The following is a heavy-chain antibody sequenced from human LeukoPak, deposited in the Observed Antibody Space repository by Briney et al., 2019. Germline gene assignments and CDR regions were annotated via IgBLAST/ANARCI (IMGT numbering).Heavy chain of an antibody. V-gene: IGHV1-69*13. D-gene: IGHD6-13*01. CDR2: IIPIFGTA. CDR1: GGTFSSYA. CDR3: ARDHGPIAAADWYFDL. Sequence: SVKVSCKASGGTFSSYAISWVRQAPGQGLGWMGGIIPIFGTANYAQKFQGRVTITADESTSTAYMELSSLRSEDTAVYYCARDHGPIAAADWYFDLWGRGTLVTVSS. J-gene: IGHJ2*01.